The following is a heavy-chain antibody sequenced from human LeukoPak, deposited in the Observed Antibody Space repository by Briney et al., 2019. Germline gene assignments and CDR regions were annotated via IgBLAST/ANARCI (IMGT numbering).Heavy chain of an antibody. CDR2: VYYSGST. V-gene: IGHV4-59*01. CDR1: GGSINNW. Sequence: SETLSLTCSVSGGSINNWWNWIRQPPGKGLEWIGYVYYSGSTSYNPSLKSRLAISVDTSLNQFSLKLNSVTAADTAVYYCARYCSGGDCYSKALDYWGQGILVTVSS. CDR3: ARYCSGGDCYSKALDY. J-gene: IGHJ4*02. D-gene: IGHD2-15*01.